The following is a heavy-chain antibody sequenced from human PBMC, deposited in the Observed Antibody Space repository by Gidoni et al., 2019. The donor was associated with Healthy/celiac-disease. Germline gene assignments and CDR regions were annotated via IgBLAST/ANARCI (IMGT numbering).Heavy chain of an antibody. CDR2: ISGSGGST. CDR3: ATQKQWLASTHY. V-gene: IGHV3-23*01. J-gene: IGHJ4*02. D-gene: IGHD6-19*01. CDR1: GFTFSSYA. Sequence: EVQLLESGGGLVQPGGSLRLSCAASGFTFSSYAMSWVRQAPGTGLGWVSAISGSGGSTYYADSVKGRFTISRDNSKNTLYLQMNSLRAEDTAVYYCATQKQWLASTHYWGQGTLVTVSS.